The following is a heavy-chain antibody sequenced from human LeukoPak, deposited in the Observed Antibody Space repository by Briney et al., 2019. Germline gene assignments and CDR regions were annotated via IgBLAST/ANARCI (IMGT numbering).Heavy chain of an antibody. Sequence: ASVKVSCKASGYTFTSYYMHWVRQAPGQALEWMGIINPSGGSTSYAQKFQGRVTMTRDMSTSTVYMELSSLRSEDTAVYYCAREGGSRGDAFDIWGQGTMVTVSS. CDR3: AREGGSRGDAFDI. J-gene: IGHJ3*02. CDR2: INPSGGST. CDR1: GYTFTSYY. D-gene: IGHD3-16*01. V-gene: IGHV1-46*01.